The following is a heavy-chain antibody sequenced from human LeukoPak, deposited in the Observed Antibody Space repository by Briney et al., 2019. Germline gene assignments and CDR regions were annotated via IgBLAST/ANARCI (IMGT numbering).Heavy chain of an antibody. D-gene: IGHD1-26*01. V-gene: IGHV1-24*01. CDR2: FDPEDGET. J-gene: IGHJ4*02. Sequence: GASVKVSCKVSGYTLTELSMHWVRQAPGKGLEWMGGFDPEDGETIYAQKFQGRVTMTEDTSTDTAYMELSSLRSEDTAVYYCATDLLVGATTVFGSDYWGQGTLVTVSS. CDR3: ATDLLVGATTVFGSDY. CDR1: GYTLTELS.